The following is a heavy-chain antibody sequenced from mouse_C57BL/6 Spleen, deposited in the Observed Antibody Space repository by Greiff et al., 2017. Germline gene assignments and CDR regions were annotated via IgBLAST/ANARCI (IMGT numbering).Heavy chain of an antibody. Sequence: EVTLVESGGGLVKPGGSLKLSCAASGFTFSDYGMHWVRQAPEKGLEWVAYISSGSSTIYYADTVKGRFTISRYNAKNTLFLQMTSLRSEDTAMYYCATNCVYAMDYWGQGTAVSVAS. V-gene: IGHV5-17*01. J-gene: IGHJ4*01. CDR2: ISSGSSTI. CDR3: ATNCVYAMDY. CDR1: GFTFSDYG.